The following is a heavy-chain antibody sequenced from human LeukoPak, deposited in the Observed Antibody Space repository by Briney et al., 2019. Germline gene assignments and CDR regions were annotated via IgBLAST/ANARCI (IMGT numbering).Heavy chain of an antibody. CDR1: GFTFSSYW. Sequence: GGSLRLSCAASGFTFSSYWMHWVRQAPGKGLVWVSRTNSDGSSTSYAASVKGRFTISRDNAKNTLYLQMNSLRVGDTAVYYCARGGRSIAARIFWYFDLWGRGTLVTVSS. D-gene: IGHD6-6*01. V-gene: IGHV3-74*01. J-gene: IGHJ2*01. CDR3: ARGGRSIAARIFWYFDL. CDR2: TNSDGSST.